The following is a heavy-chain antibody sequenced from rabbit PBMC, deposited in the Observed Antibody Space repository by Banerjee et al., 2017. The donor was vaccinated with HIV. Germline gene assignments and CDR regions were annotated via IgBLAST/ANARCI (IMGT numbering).Heavy chain of an antibody. CDR3: ARDGGGYGVGRVTRLDL. D-gene: IGHD1-1*01. Sequence: QQQLEESGGGLVKPGGTLTLTCKASGIDFSSYYYMCWVRQAPGKGLEWIGCIYTGSDNTYYASWAKGRFTISKTSSTTVTLQMTSLTAADTATYFCARDGGGYGVGRVTRLDLWGPGTLVTVS. CDR2: IYTGSDNT. V-gene: IGHV1S45*01. J-gene: IGHJ3*01. CDR1: GIDFSSYYY.